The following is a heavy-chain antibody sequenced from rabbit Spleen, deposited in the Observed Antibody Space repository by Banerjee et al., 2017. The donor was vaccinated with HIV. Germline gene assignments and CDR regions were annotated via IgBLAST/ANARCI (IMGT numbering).Heavy chain of an antibody. Sequence: QEQLTETGGGLVQPGGSLTLSCKASGIDFSNYGVSWVRQAPGKGLEWIGYIDLLFGTTHYANWVNGRFTISSHNAQNTLYLQLNSLTAADTATYFCVRGASSSGYYSLWGQGTLVTVS. V-gene: IGHV1S47*01. D-gene: IGHD1-1*01. CDR3: VRGASSSGYYSL. J-gene: IGHJ6*01. CDR2: IDLLFGTT. CDR1: GIDFSNYG.